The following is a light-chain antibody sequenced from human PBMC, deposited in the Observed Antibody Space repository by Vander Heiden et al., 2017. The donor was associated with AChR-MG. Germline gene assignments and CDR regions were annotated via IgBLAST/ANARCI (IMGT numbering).Light chain of an antibody. CDR3: QQSDSTPRT. CDR1: QSIASY. CDR2: AAS. J-gene: IGKJ1*01. V-gene: IGKV1-39*01. Sequence: DIQMTQSASSLSASVGDRVTITCRASQSIASYLNWYQQKPGKAPKLLIYAASSLQSGVPSRFSGSGSGTYFTLTISSLQPEDFATYFCQQSDSTPRTFGQGTKVESK.